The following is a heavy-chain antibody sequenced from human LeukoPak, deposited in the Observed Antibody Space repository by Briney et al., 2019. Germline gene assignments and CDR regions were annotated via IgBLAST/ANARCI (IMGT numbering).Heavy chain of an antibody. V-gene: IGHV3-7*01. CDR1: AFTFSNYW. Sequence: PGGSLRLSCAASAFTFSNYWMSWDRQAPGKGLEWVANIKEDGSEINYVDSVKCRFTISRDNAKNSLYLQMNSLRVDDTAVYYCARDRGYSTFDYWGQGTLVTVSS. J-gene: IGHJ4*02. CDR2: IKEDGSEI. CDR3: ARDRGYSTFDY. D-gene: IGHD4-23*01.